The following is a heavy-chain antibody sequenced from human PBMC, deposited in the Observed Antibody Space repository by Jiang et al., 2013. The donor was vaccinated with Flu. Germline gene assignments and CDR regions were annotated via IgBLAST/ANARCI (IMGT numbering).Heavy chain of an antibody. Sequence: GKGLVWVSRINSDGSSTSYADSVKGRFTISRDNAKNTLYLQMNSLRAEDTAVYYCARTYDSSGYYAYYYGMDVWGQGTTVTVSS. V-gene: IGHV3-74*01. J-gene: IGHJ6*02. CDR2: INSDGSST. D-gene: IGHD3-22*01. CDR3: ARTYDSSGYYAYYYGMDV.